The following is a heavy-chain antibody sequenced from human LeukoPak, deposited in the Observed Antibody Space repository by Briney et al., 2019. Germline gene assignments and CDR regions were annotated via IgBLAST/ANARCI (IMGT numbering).Heavy chain of an antibody. Sequence: GGSLRLSCAASGITFSSYAMSWVRQAPGKGLEWVSAISGSGGSTYYADSVKGRFNISRDNSKNTLYLQINSLRAEDTAVYYCAKDQVGPLDYWGQGTLVTVSS. J-gene: IGHJ4*02. CDR1: GITFSSYA. CDR3: AKDQVGPLDY. CDR2: ISGSGGST. V-gene: IGHV3-23*01.